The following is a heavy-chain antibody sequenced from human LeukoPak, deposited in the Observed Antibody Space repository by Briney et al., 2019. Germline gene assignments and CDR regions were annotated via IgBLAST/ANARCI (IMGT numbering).Heavy chain of an antibody. J-gene: IGHJ4*02. CDR1: GYTFTGYY. CDR2: INPNSGGT. CDR3: ARGNCSSTSCYLFDY. D-gene: IGHD2-2*01. V-gene: IGHV1-2*04. Sequence: GASVKVSCKASGYTFTGYYMHWVRQAPGQGLEWMGWINPNSGGTNYAQKLQGWVTMTRDTSISTAYMELSRLRSDDTAVYYCARGNCSSTSCYLFDYWGQGTLVTVSS.